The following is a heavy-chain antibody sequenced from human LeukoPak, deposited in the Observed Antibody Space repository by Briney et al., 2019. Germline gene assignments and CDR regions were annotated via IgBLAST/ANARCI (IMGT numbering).Heavy chain of an antibody. CDR2: ISKDGSSK. CDR1: GFTFNTYG. Sequence: GGSLRLSCVASGFTFNTYGMHWVRQAPGKGREGVAGISKDGSSKDYADSVKGRFTNSGDNSKNTMYQQMNSLRVEDTAVYYCAKAAYCTSTSCHFSGYAQRPLDSWGQGTLVTVSS. D-gene: IGHD2-2*01. J-gene: IGHJ4*02. CDR3: AKAAYCTSTSCHFSGYAQRPLDS. V-gene: IGHV3-30*18.